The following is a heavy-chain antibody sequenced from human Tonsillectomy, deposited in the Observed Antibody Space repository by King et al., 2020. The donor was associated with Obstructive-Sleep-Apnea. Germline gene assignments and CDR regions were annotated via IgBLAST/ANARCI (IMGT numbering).Heavy chain of an antibody. CDR2: ITWDGRKT. D-gene: IGHD6-19*01. J-gene: IGHJ5*02. V-gene: IGHV3-43*01. Sequence: QLVQSGGVVVQPGGSLRLSCAASGFTFDDYTMHWVRQAPGKGLEWVSLITWDGRKTYYIDSVKGRFTISRDNRKSSLYLQMNNLRTEDTALYYCAKGSFVSGQKIETWGQGTLVTVSS. CDR3: AKGSFVSGQKIET. CDR1: GFTFDDYT.